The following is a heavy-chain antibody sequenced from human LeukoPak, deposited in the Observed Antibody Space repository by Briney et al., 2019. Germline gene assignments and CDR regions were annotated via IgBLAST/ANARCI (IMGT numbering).Heavy chain of an antibody. CDR2: ITASGTAM. V-gene: IGHV3-48*02. D-gene: IGHD1-26*01. CDR3: ASSGSYRFDY. Sequence: PGRSLRLSCAASGFTFDDYAMHWVRQAPGKGLEWVSHITASGTAMFYADSVKGRFTISRDNAKNSLYLQMNSLRDEDTAVYYCASSGSYRFDYWGQGTLVTVSS. CDR1: GFTFDDYA. J-gene: IGHJ4*02.